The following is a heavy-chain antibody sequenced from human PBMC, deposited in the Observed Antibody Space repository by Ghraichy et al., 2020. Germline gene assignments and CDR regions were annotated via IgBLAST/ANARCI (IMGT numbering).Heavy chain of an antibody. CDR2: ISSSGSTI. V-gene: IGHV3-11*04. D-gene: IGHD6-19*01. CDR1: GFTFSDYY. CDR3: ASDLGSGWTGGDWFDP. J-gene: IGHJ5*02. Sequence: GGSLRLSCAASGFTFSDYYMCWIRQAPGKGLEWVSYISSSGSTIYYADSVKGRFTISRDNAKNSLYLQMNSLRAEDTAVYYCASDLGSGWTGGDWFDPWGQETLVTFSS.